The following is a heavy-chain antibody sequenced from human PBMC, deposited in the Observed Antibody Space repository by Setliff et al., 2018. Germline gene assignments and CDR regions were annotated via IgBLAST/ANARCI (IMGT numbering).Heavy chain of an antibody. CDR1: GFTVSSNY. V-gene: IGHV3-66*02. J-gene: IGHJ6*03. CDR2: IYSSGST. D-gene: IGHD6-13*01. Sequence: GASVKVSCAASGFTVSSNYMSWVRQAPGKGLEWVSVIYSSGSTYYADSVKGRFTISRDNSKNTLYLQMNSLRAEDTAVYYCARATLQYSSSWYEYYYYYMDVWGKGTTVTVSS. CDR3: ARATLQYSSSWYEYYYYYMDV.